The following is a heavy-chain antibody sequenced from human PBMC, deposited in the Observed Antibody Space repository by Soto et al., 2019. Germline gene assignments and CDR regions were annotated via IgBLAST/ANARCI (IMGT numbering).Heavy chain of an antibody. V-gene: IGHV1-69*13. J-gene: IGHJ4*02. CDR3: AGYSYYYYGSGSYYPFDY. Sequence: SVKVSCKASGGTFSSYAISWVRQAPGQGLEWMGGIIPIFGTANYAQKFQGRVTITADESTSTAYMELSSLRSEDTAVYYCAGYSYYYYGSGSYYPFDYWGQGTLVTVSS. CDR2: IIPIFGTA. D-gene: IGHD3-10*01. CDR1: GGTFSSYA.